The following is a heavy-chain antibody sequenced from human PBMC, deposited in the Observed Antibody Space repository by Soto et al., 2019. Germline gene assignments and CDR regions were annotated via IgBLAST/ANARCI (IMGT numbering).Heavy chain of an antibody. Sequence: GGSLRLSCAASGFTFSSYWMSWVRQAPGKGLEWVANIKQDGSEKYYVDSVKGRFTISRDNAKNSLYLQMNSLRAEDTAVYYCARASSGWYGNLKNYFDYWCQGTLVTVSS. V-gene: IGHV3-7*01. CDR2: IKQDGSEK. CDR1: GFTFSSYW. D-gene: IGHD6-19*01. CDR3: ARASSGWYGNLKNYFDY. J-gene: IGHJ4*02.